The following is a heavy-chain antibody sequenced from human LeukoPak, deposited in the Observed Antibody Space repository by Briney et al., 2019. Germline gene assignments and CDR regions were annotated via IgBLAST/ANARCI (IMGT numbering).Heavy chain of an antibody. V-gene: IGHV1-3*01. J-gene: IGHJ4*02. CDR2: VNVGNGKT. CDR3: ARGAYCSGGKCYSGRIGF. CDR1: GGTFSSFA. Sequence: GASVKVSCKASGGTFSSFALHWVRQAPGQGLEWMGWVNVGNGKTEYSQEFQGRFTISRDTSASTAYLDVRSLRSEDTAVYYCARGAYCSGGKCYSGRIGFWGQGTRVTVSS. D-gene: IGHD2-15*01.